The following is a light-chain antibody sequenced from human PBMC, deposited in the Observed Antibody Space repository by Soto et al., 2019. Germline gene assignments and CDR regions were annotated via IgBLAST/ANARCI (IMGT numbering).Light chain of an antibody. J-gene: IGKJ5*01. CDR1: QSFRGL. Sequence: EVVLTQSPVTLSLSPGERATLSCRASQSFRGLLAWYQQKPGQAPRLIIYDAYNRATGIPPRFSGSGSGTDFTLTISRLEPEDFAVYYCQQYGYSPITLGQGTRLEIK. V-gene: IGKV3-11*01. CDR2: DAY. CDR3: QQYGYSPIT.